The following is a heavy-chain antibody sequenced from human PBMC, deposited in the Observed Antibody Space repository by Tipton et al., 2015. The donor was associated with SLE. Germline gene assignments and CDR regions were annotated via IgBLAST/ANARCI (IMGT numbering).Heavy chain of an antibody. CDR1: GYTFTKHP. CDR3: AREGTVTTFLEP. V-gene: IGHV1-46*01. D-gene: IGHD4-11*01. Sequence: QVQLGQSGAEVKKPGASIQVSCKSSGYTFTKHPMHWVRQAPGQGLEWMGGIISLSGTTSYAQKFQGRLTITADSSTNTVYMELSSLRSEDTAIYYCAREGTVTTFLEPWGQGTLVTVSS. J-gene: IGHJ1*01. CDR2: IISLSGTT.